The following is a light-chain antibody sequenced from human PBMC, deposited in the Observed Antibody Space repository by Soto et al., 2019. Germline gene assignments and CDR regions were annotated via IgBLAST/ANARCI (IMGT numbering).Light chain of an antibody. CDR3: QESYTTPPYT. J-gene: IGKJ2*01. CDR1: RSVLYSSNNKNY. Sequence: DIVMTQSPDSLAVSLGERATINCKSSRSVLYSSNNKNYLAWYQQKPGQPPKLLIYWASTRESGVPDRFSGSGSGTDFTLNISSLRADDVAVYFCQESYTTPPYTFGQGTKLEIK. CDR2: WAS. V-gene: IGKV4-1*01.